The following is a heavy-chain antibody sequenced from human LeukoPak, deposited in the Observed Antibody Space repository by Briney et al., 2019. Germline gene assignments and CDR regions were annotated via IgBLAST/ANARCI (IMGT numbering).Heavy chain of an antibody. Sequence: GGSLRLSCAASGFPFSSYAMTWVRQGPGKGLEWVSTISGSGASTNYADSVKGRFTISRDNSKNTVYLQMNNLRAEDTAVYYCAKGGSYGDYVRVYDASDIWGQGTMVTVSS. CDR2: ISGSGAST. CDR1: GFPFSSYA. D-gene: IGHD4-17*01. J-gene: IGHJ3*02. CDR3: AKGGSYGDYVRVYDASDI. V-gene: IGHV3-23*01.